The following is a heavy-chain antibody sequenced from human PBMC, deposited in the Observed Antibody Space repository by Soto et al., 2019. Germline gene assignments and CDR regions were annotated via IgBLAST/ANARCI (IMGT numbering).Heavy chain of an antibody. CDR1: GGSFSGYY. J-gene: IGHJ2*01. CDR2: INDRGSI. CDR3: ARESHDILTGPPWVWYFDL. Sequence: QVQLQQWGAGPLRPLETLSLTCGVSGGSFSGYYWAWIRQSPGKGLEWIGEINDRGSINYNPSPKSQVSNSVDTSKNHYSLNLRSVTAADTAVYYCARESHDILTGPPWVWYFDLWGRGTLVTVSS. V-gene: IGHV4-34*01. D-gene: IGHD3-9*01.